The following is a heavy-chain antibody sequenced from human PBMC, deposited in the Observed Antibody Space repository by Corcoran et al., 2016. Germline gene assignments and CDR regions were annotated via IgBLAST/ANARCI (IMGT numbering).Heavy chain of an antibody. V-gene: IGHV3-74*01. CDR3: ARGHYYSLDV. CDR2: INSDGSGT. J-gene: IGHJ6*02. Sequence: EVQLVESGGGLVQPGGSLRLSCAASGFTFSDYWMHWVRQAPGKGLVWVSRINSDGSGTIYADSVKGRFTISRDNAKKTLYVQMRSLRAEDTAVYYCARGHYYSLDVWGQGTTVTVSS. D-gene: IGHD3-10*01. CDR1: GFTFSDYW.